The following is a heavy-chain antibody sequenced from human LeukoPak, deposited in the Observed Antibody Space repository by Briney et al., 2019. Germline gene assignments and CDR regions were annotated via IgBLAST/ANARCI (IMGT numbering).Heavy chain of an antibody. CDR2: IIPIFGTA. V-gene: IGHV1-69*05. CDR3: ARDQQLVPGYFDL. J-gene: IGHJ2*01. CDR1: GGTFSSYA. D-gene: IGHD6-13*01. Sequence: ASVKVSCKXSGGTFSSYAISWVRQAPGQGLEWMGRIIPIFGTANYAQKFQGRVTITTDESTSTAYMELSSLRSEDTAVYYCARDQQLVPGYFDLWGRGTLVTVSS.